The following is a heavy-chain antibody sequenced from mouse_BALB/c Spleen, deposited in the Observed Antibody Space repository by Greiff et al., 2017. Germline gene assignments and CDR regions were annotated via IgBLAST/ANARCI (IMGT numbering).Heavy chain of an antibody. J-gene: IGHJ3*01. V-gene: IGHV5-12-1*01. CDR1: GFAFSSYD. Sequence: DVMLVESGGGLVKPGGSLKLSCAASGFAFSSYDMSWVRQTPEKRLEWVAYISSGGGSTYYPDTVKGRFTISRDNAKNTLYLQMSSLKSEDTAMYYCARGYGGFAYWGQGTLVTVSA. CDR2: ISSGGGST. D-gene: IGHD2-2*01. CDR3: ARGYGGFAY.